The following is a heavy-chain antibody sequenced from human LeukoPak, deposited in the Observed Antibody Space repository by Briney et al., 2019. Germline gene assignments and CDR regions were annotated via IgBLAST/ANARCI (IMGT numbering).Heavy chain of an antibody. D-gene: IGHD1-20*01. CDR1: GGSISSSSYY. Sequence: SETLSLTCTVSGGSISSSSYYWGWIRQPPGKWLGWIGSIYYSGSTYYNPSLRSRVTISVDTSKNQFSLKLSSVTAADTAVYYCARVITLGFDPGGQGTLVTVSS. V-gene: IGHV4-39*07. J-gene: IGHJ5*02. CDR2: IYYSGST. CDR3: ARVITLGFDP.